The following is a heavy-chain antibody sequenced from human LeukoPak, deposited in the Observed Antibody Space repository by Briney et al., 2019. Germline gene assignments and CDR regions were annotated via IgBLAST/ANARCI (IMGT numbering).Heavy chain of an antibody. V-gene: IGHV3-74*01. CDR1: GFSFSSYW. Sequence: PGGSLSLSCAASGFSFSSYWMNWVRQPPGKGLVWVSRINSDGSTTSYADSVKGRFTSSRANAKNTLYRQMNSLRAEHRAVYYCARDPIWFGEAAVTWFDAWGQGTLVTVSS. CDR2: INSDGSTT. CDR3: ARDPIWFGEAAVTWFDA. J-gene: IGHJ5*02. D-gene: IGHD3-10*01.